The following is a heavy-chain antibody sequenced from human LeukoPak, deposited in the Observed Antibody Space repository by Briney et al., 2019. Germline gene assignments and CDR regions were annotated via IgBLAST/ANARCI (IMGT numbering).Heavy chain of an antibody. Sequence: GESLKISCKGSGYSFTSYWIGWVRQMPGKGLEWMGIIYPGDSDTRYSPSFQGQVTISADKSISTAYLQWSSLKASDTAMYYCARLVSSGYCSSTSCYTDYWGQGTLVTVSS. CDR1: GYSFTSYW. CDR2: IYPGDSDT. V-gene: IGHV5-51*01. D-gene: IGHD2-2*02. J-gene: IGHJ4*02. CDR3: ARLVSSGYCSSTSCYTDY.